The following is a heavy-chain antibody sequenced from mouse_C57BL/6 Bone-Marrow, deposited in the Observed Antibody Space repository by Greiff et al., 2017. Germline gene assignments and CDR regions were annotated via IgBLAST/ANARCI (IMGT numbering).Heavy chain of an antibody. CDR2: IDPSDSYT. Sequence: QVQLQQPGAELVMPGASVKLSCKASGYTFTSYWMHWVKQRPGQGLEWIGEIDPSDSYTNYNQKFKGKSTLTVAKSSSTAYMQLSSLTAEDAAVYYCARDGYDGGWFAYWGQGTLVTVSA. CDR3: ARDGYDGGWFAY. D-gene: IGHD2-2*01. J-gene: IGHJ3*01. V-gene: IGHV1-69*01. CDR1: GYTFTSYW.